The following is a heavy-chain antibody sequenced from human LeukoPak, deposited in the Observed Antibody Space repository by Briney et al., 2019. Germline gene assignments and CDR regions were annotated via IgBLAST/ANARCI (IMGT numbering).Heavy chain of an antibody. CDR1: GGSISSGGYY. CDR3: ARGRAVAFYYYGMDV. Sequence: SQTLSLTCTVSGGSISSGGYYWSWIRQPPGKGLEWIGEINHSGSTNYNPSLKSRVTISVDTSKNQFSLKLSSVTAADTAVYYCARGRAVAFYYYGMDVWGQGTTVTVSS. CDR2: INHSGST. J-gene: IGHJ6*02. V-gene: IGHV4-30-2*01. D-gene: IGHD6-19*01.